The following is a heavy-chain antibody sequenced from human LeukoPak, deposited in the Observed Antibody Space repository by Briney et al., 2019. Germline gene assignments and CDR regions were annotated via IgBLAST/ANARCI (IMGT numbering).Heavy chain of an antibody. CDR2: ISGDGGTT. CDR1: GFTFDDYA. D-gene: IGHD3-10*01. CDR3: IVRGIVGGWFDP. J-gene: IGHJ5*02. Sequence: PGGSLRLSCAASGFTFDDYAMHWVRQAPGKGLEWVSLISGDGGTTYYADSVKGRFTISRDNSKNTLYLQMNSLRTEDTAVYYCIVRGIVGGWFDPWGQGTLVTVSS. V-gene: IGHV3-43*02.